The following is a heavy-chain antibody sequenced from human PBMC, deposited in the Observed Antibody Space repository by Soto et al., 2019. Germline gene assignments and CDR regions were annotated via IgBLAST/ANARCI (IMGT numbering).Heavy chain of an antibody. D-gene: IGHD6-19*01. CDR3: ARDRPESSGWRVNNWFDP. Sequence: SQTLSLTCAISGDSVSSNSAAWNWIRQSPSRGLEWLGRTYYRSKWYNDYAVSVKSRITINPDTSKNQFSLQLNSVTPEDTAVYYCARDRPESSGWRVNNWFDPWGQGTLVTVSS. J-gene: IGHJ5*02. V-gene: IGHV6-1*01. CDR1: GDSVSSNSAA. CDR2: TYYRSKWYN.